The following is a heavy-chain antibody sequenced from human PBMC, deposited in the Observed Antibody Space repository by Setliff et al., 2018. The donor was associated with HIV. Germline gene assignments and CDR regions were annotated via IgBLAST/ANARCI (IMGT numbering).Heavy chain of an antibody. CDR3: ATQRDIVMVPGQGGFDI. CDR2: ISVYNGNT. V-gene: IGHV1-18*01. CDR1: TYTFSSYV. D-gene: IGHD2-2*01. Sequence: ASVKVSCKASTYTFSSYVINWVRQAPGQGLEWMGRISVYNGNTIYAQKLQGRVIMTTDTSTSTAYMELRSLRSDDTAMYYCATQRDIVMVPGQGGFDIWVQGTMVTVSS. J-gene: IGHJ3*02.